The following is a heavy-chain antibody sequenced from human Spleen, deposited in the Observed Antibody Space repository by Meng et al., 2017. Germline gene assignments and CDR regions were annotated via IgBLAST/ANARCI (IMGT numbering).Heavy chain of an antibody. V-gene: IGHV1-2*06. CDR2: IDPKSGDT. Sequence: QLQLVQSGAEVKKPGASVTVSCKPSGYNFPDYWLHWVRRAPGQGLEWMGRIDPKSGDTHYAQRFQGRVTMTGDTSISTAYMELSGLRSDDTAMYYCARDEDISAAGKLFGDYWGQGTLVTVSS. CDR3: ARDEDISAAGKLFGDY. J-gene: IGHJ4*02. CDR1: GYNFPDYW. D-gene: IGHD6-25*01.